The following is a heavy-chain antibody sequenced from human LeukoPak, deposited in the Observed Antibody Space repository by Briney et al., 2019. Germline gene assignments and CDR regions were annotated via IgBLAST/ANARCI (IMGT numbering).Heavy chain of an antibody. D-gene: IGHD3-3*01. V-gene: IGHV3-33*06. CDR3: AKESGVEYYYYYYMDV. Sequence: GRSLRLSCAASGFTFSSYGMRWVRQAPGKGLEWVAVIWYDGSNKYYADSVKGRFTISRDNSKNTLYLQMNSLRAEDTAVYYCAKESGVEYYYYYYMDVWGKGTTVTVSS. CDR1: GFTFSSYG. CDR2: IWYDGSNK. J-gene: IGHJ6*03.